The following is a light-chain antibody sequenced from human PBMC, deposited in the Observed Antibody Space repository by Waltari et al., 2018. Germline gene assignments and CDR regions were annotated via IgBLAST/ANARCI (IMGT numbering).Light chain of an antibody. V-gene: IGLV2-14*01. CDR2: EVS. CDR3: SSYRSSSTLGL. Sequence: QSALTQPDPVSGSPGQSIPISRNGTSNDVGSYDFFSLYQHHPGNAPKLMIYEVSHRPSGVSNRFSASKSGNTASLTISGLQAEDEANYYCSSYRSSSTLGLFGGGTKLTVL. CDR1: SNDVGSYDF. J-gene: IGLJ3*02.